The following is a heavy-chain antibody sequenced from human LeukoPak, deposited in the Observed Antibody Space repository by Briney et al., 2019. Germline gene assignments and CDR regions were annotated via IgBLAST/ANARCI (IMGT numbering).Heavy chain of an antibody. J-gene: IGHJ6*03. V-gene: IGHV1-18*01. CDR2: ISAYNGNT. CDR3: ASWSTEDYYYYMDV. Sequence: GASVKVSCKASGYTFTSYGISWVRQAPGQGLEWMGWISAYNGNTNYAQKLQGRVTMTTDTSTSTAYMELRSLRSDDTAVYYCASWSTEDYYYYMDVWGKGTTVTVSS. D-gene: IGHD4-11*01. CDR1: GYTFTSYG.